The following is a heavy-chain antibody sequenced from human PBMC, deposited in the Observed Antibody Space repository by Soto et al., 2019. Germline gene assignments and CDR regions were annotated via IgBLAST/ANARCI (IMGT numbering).Heavy chain of an antibody. Sequence: EVQLAESGGGWAQPGGSLRLSCAASGFTLSGYAMDWVRQAPGKGLEYVSGISSNGVGTYYANSVQGRFTISRDNSKNTVYLQMGSMRPEDMAVYYCARRARPDFYYMDVWGKGNTVTVSS. CDR2: ISSNGVGT. CDR3: ARRARPDFYYMDV. J-gene: IGHJ6*03. CDR1: GFTLSGYA. V-gene: IGHV3-64*01. D-gene: IGHD6-6*01.